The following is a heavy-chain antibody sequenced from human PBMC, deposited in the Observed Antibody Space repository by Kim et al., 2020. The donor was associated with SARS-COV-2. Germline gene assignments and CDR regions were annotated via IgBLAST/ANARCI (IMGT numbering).Heavy chain of an antibody. D-gene: IGHD3-10*01. CDR2: IYYSGST. Sequence: SETLSLTCTVSGGSISSGGYYWRWIRQHPGKGLEWIGYIYYSGSTYYNPSLKSRVTISVDTSKNQFSLKLSSVTAADTAVYYCASGVGANVLLWFGGQGTLVPLSS. CDR1: GGSISSGGYY. CDR3: ASGVGANVLLWF. V-gene: IGHV4-31*03. J-gene: IGHJ4*02.